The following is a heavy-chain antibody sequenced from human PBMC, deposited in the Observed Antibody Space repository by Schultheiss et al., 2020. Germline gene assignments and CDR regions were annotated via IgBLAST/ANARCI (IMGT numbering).Heavy chain of an antibody. J-gene: IGHJ6*02. V-gene: IGHV4-4*07. CDR3: ARDYYGSGREYYYYYGMDV. Sequence: SETLSLTCTVSGGSISSYYWSWIRQPAGKGLEWIGRIYTSGSTNYNPSLKSQVTMSVDTSKNQFSLKLSSVTAADTAVYYCARDYYGSGREYYYYYGMDVWGQGTTVTVSS. CDR1: GGSISSYY. CDR2: IYTSGST. D-gene: IGHD3-10*01.